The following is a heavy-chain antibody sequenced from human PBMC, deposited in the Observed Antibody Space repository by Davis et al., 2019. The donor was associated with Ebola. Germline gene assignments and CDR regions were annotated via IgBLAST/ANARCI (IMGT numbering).Heavy chain of an antibody. CDR3: AKDISAVTTRGGWFDP. CDR2: IKQDGSEK. J-gene: IGHJ5*02. D-gene: IGHD4-17*01. V-gene: IGHV3-7*03. Sequence: GESLKISCAASGFTFSSYWMSWVRQAPGKGLEWVANIKQDGSEKYYVDSVKGRFTISRDNAKNSLYLQMNSLRAEDTALYYCAKDISAVTTRGGWFDPWGQGTLVTVSS. CDR1: GFTFSSYW.